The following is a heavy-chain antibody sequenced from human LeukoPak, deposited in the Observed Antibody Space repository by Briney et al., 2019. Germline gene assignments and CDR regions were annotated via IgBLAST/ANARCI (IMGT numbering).Heavy chain of an antibody. CDR3: ARDGLRRPPTPYCGGDCPLDY. CDR1: EFTFTSYE. V-gene: IGHV3-48*03. D-gene: IGHD2-21*02. Sequence: PGGSLRLSCAASEFTFTSYEMNWVRQAPGKGLEWVSYISSSGSTIYYADSVKGRFTISRDNAKNSLYLQMSSLRVEDTAMYYCARDGLRRPPTPYCGGDCPLDYWGQGTLVSVSS. J-gene: IGHJ4*02. CDR2: ISSSGSTI.